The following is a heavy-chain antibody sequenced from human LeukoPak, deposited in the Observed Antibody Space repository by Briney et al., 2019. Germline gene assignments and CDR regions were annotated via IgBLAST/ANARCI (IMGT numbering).Heavy chain of an antibody. CDR1: GYTFTSYG. D-gene: IGHD3-3*01. V-gene: IGHV1-18*01. Sequence: ASVKISCKASGYTFTSYGISWVRQAPGQGLEWMGWISAYNGNTNYAQKLQGRVTMTTDTSTSTAYMELRSLRSDDTAVYYCARDFNDFWSGYYGWGDHWGQGTLVTVSS. CDR2: ISAYNGNT. J-gene: IGHJ4*02. CDR3: ARDFNDFWSGYYGWGDH.